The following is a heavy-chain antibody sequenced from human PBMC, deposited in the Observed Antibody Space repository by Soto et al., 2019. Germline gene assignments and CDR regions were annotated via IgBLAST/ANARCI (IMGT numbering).Heavy chain of an antibody. D-gene: IGHD6-13*01. CDR2: SYWDDDK. Sequence: QITLKESGPTLVKPTQTLTLTCTFSGFSLSTRGVGVGWIRQPPGKALEWLALSYWDDDKRYSPSLKTRLNITQDTSKNQVVLTMNNMDPVDTATYSCTHIGVSRWFDFWGQGTLVTVSS. J-gene: IGHJ4*02. CDR1: GFSLSTRGVG. CDR3: THIGVSRWFDF. V-gene: IGHV2-5*02.